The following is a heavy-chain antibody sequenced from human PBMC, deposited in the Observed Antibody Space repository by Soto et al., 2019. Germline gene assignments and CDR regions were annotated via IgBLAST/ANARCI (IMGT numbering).Heavy chain of an antibody. J-gene: IGHJ4*02. CDR2: IYWDNDK. Sequence: QITLKESGPPLVKPTQTLTLTCTFSGFSLSTSGVSVGWIRQPPGKALEWLALIYWDNDKNYSPSLQSRLITANDTSKFQVVLTMINMAPVDTSTYSCAHRLASLFYSHRRGSSFDYWGQGTPVTFSS. CDR3: AHRLASLFYSHRRGSSFDY. V-gene: IGHV2-5*02. CDR1: GFSLSTSGVS. D-gene: IGHD3-22*01.